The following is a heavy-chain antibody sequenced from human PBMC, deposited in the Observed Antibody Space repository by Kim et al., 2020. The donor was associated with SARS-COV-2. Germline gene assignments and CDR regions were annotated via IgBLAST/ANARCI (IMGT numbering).Heavy chain of an antibody. J-gene: IGHJ5*02. CDR2: IYSGGST. V-gene: IGHV3-66*01. CDR3: ARAVVPAANELYNWFDP. D-gene: IGHD2-2*01. Sequence: GGSLRLSCAASGFTVSSNYMSWVRQAPGKGLEWVSVIYSGGSTYYADSVKGRFTISRDNSKNTLYLQMNSLRAEDTAVYYCARAVVPAANELYNWFDPWGQGTLVTVSS. CDR1: GFTVSSNY.